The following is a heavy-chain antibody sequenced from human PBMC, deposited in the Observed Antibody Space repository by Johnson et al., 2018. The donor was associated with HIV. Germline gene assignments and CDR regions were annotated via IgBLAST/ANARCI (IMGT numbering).Heavy chain of an antibody. J-gene: IGHJ3*02. D-gene: IGHD2-21*01. CDR2: IWYDGSNK. Sequence: QVTLVESGGGVVQPGRPLRLSCAASGFTFSSYGIHWVRQAPGKGLEWVAVIWYDGSNKYYANSVKGRFHVSRDNSKNTLYLQMDSLRAEDTAVYYCAILGWGAFDIWGEGTMVTVSS. CDR3: AILGWGAFDI. CDR1: GFTFSSYG. V-gene: IGHV3-33*01.